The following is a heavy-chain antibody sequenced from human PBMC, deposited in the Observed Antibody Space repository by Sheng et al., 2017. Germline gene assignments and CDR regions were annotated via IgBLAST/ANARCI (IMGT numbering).Heavy chain of an antibody. CDR2: IYYSGST. V-gene: IGHV4-39*01. CDR3: ANHGREPYYYYYYMDV. J-gene: IGHJ6*03. CDR1: GGSITSSSYY. Sequence: QLQLQESGPGLVKPSETLSLTCTVSGGSITSSSYYWGWIRQPPGKGLEWIGSIYYSGSTYYNPSLKSRVTISVDTSKNQFSLKLSSVTAADTAMYYCANHGREPYYYYYYMDVWGKGTTVTVSS. D-gene: IGHD1-26*01.